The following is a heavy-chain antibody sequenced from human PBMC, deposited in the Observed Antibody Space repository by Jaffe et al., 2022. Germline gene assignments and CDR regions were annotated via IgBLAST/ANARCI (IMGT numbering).Heavy chain of an antibody. CDR1: GFTFSNSD. D-gene: IGHD3-10*01. CDR2: IQFDENKK. J-gene: IGHJ4*02. Sequence: QVQLVESGGGVAQPGGSLRLSCTASGFTFSNSDMHWVRQAPGKGPEWVTFIQFDENKKFYAESVKGRFTISRDNSKNTLYLQMNSLRVEDTATYYCAKDSAGKTPFYYWGQGTLVTVSS. CDR3: AKDSAGKTPFYY. V-gene: IGHV3-30*02.